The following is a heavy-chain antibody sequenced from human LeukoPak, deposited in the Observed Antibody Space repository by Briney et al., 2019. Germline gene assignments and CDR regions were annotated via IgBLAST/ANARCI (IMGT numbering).Heavy chain of an antibody. Sequence: SETLSLTCTVSGGSISSYYWSWIRQPPGKGLEWIGYIYYSGSTNYNPSLKSRVTISVDTSKNQFSLKLSSVTAADTAVYYCARGGGSSWYNWFDPWGQGTLVTVSS. J-gene: IGHJ5*02. V-gene: IGHV4-59*01. CDR2: IYYSGST. CDR3: ARGGGSSWYNWFDP. D-gene: IGHD6-13*01. CDR1: GGSISSYY.